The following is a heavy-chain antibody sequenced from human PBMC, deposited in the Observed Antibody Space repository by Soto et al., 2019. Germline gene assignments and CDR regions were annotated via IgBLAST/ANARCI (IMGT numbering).Heavy chain of an antibody. D-gene: IGHD6-6*01. V-gene: IGHV3-21*01. CDR2: ISSSSSYI. CDR1: GFTFSSYS. J-gene: IGHJ4*02. CDR3: ARDLYSSSARYFDY. Sequence: EVQLVESGGGLVKPGGSLRLSCAASGFTFSSYSMNWVRQARGKGLEWVSSISSSSSYIYYADSVKGRLTISRDNAKNSLYLNMNSLRDEETAVYYCARDLYSSSARYFDYWGKGTLVTVSS.